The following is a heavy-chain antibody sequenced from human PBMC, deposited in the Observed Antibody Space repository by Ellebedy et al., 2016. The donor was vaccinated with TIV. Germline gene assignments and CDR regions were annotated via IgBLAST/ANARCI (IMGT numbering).Heavy chain of an antibody. CDR2: ITSDGSDK. V-gene: IGHV3-7*01. CDR3: ATDPFNIEEAASFNS. J-gene: IGHJ4*02. Sequence: GESLKISXAASGFTFSSYWMSWVRQAPGKGLEWVANITSDGSDKYYVGSVKGRFTISRDNAKNSLFLPVNSLRAEDTAVYYCATDPFNIEEAASFNSWGQGTLVTVSS. CDR1: GFTFSSYW. D-gene: IGHD6-19*01.